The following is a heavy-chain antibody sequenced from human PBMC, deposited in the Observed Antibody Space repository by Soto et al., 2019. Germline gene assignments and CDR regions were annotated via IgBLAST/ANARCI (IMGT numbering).Heavy chain of an antibody. CDR3: ARSASGSYFTLGY. CDR1: GGSISSYY. D-gene: IGHD1-26*01. V-gene: IGHV4-59*01. CDR2: IYYSGST. J-gene: IGHJ4*02. Sequence: PSETLSLTWTVSGGSISSYYWIWIRQPTGKGLEWIGYIYYSGSTNYNPSLKSRVTISVDTSKNQFSLKLSSVTAADTAVYYCARSASGSYFTLGYWGQGTLVTVSS.